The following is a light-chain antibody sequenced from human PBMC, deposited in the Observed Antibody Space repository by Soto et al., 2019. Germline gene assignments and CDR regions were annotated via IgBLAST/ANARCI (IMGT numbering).Light chain of an antibody. CDR3: QQYNDWWT. J-gene: IGKJ1*01. CDR2: GAS. CDR1: ESVRRN. Sequence: DIVMSQSPGTLSVSPGERATLSCRASESVRRNLAWYQQKPGQAPRLLIHGASTRATGIPARFSGSGSGTEFTLTISSLQSEDFAIYYCQQYNDWWTFGQGTKVDIK. V-gene: IGKV3-15*01.